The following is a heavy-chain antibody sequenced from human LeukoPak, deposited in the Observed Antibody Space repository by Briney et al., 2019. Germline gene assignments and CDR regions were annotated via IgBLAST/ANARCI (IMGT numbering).Heavy chain of an antibody. CDR3: ARAVWELPSPGAEYFQH. J-gene: IGHJ1*01. CDR2: IYTSGST. CDR1: GGSISSGSYY. D-gene: IGHD1-26*01. V-gene: IGHV4-61*02. Sequence: PSETPSLTCTVSGGSISSGSYYWSWIRQPAGKGLEWIGRIYTSGSTNYSPSLKSRVTISVDTSKNQFSLKLSSVTAADTAVYYCARAVWELPSPGAEYFQHWGQGTLVTVSS.